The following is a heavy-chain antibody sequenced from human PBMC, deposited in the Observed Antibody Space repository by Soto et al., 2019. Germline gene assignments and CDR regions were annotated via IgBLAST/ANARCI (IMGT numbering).Heavy chain of an antibody. V-gene: IGHV3-30*18. CDR3: AKDLRYCSSTSCHYYYYYYGMDV. J-gene: IGHJ6*02. D-gene: IGHD2-2*01. CDR2: ISYDGSNK. Sequence: PGGSLRLSCAASGFTFSSYGMHWVRQAPGKGLEWVAVISYDGSNKYYADSVKGRFTISRDNSKNTLYLQMNSLRAEDTAVYYCAKDLRYCSSTSCHYYYYYYGMDVWGQGTTVTVSS. CDR1: GFTFSSYG.